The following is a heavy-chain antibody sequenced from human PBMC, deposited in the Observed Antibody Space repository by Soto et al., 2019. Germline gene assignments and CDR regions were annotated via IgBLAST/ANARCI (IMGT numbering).Heavy chain of an antibody. CDR2: IYYSGST. J-gene: IGHJ5*02. CDR1: GGSISSYY. V-gene: IGHV4-59*01. CDR3: ARDPYGSGNWFDP. D-gene: IGHD3-10*01. Sequence: SETLSLTCTVSGGSISSYYWSWIRQPPGKGLEWIGYIYYSGSTNYNPSLKSRVTISVDTSKNQFSLKLSSVTAADTAVYYCARDPYGSGNWFDPWGQGTLVTVSS.